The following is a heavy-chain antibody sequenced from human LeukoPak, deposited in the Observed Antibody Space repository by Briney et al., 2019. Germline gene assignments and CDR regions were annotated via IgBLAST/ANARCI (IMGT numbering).Heavy chain of an antibody. V-gene: IGHV4-34*01. CDR1: GGSFSGYY. J-gene: IGHJ4*02. D-gene: IGHD2-2*01. CDR3: ARVACTSTICFFDY. Sequence: SETLSLTCAVYGGSFSGYYWSWIRQPPGKGLEWIGEINHGESTNYNPSLKSRVPISVDTSKNQLSLKLTSVTAADTGVYYCARVACTSTICFFDYWGQGTLVTVSS. CDR2: INHGEST.